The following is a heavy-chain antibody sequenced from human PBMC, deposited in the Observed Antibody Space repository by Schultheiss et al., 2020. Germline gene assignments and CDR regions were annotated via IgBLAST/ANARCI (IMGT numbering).Heavy chain of an antibody. CDR2: ISWNSGSI. CDR1: GFTFDDYA. CDR3: AKDRSSGSPAYYGMDV. D-gene: IGHD6-19*01. Sequence: GGSLRLSCAASGFTFDDYAMHWVRQAPGKGLEWVSGISWNSGSIGYADSVKGRFTISRDNAKNSLYLQMNSLRAEDTALYYCAKDRSSGSPAYYGMDVWGQGTTVTV. V-gene: IGHV3-9*01. J-gene: IGHJ6*02.